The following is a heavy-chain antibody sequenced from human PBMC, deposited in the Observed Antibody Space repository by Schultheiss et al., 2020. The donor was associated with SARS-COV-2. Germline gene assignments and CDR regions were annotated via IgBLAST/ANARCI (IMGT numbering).Heavy chain of an antibody. CDR3: ARGVMKYSI. CDR2: LYYTGNT. V-gene: IGHV4-59*01. CDR1: GGSFSGYY. Sequence: SETLSLTCAVYGGSFSGYYWSWIRQPPGKGLEWIGYLYYTGNTNYNPSLKSRVTISVDTSKNQFSLKLSSVTAADTAVYYCARGVMKYSIWGQGTMVTVSS. D-gene: IGHD3-16*01. J-gene: IGHJ3*02.